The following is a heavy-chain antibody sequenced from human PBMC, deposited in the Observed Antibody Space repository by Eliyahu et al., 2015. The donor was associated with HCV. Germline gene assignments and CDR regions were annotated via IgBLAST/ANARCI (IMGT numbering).Heavy chain of an antibody. CDR3: VKGLTGEYYYFGMDV. CDR2: INTNGDST. Sequence: EVQVVESGGGLVQPGGSLRLSXSASGFRFXSFAMXWGRQAPGKGLEYVSGINTNGDSTSYADSXKGRFTISRDNSKNILXLQMSSLRTEDTAVYYCVKGLTGEYYYFGMDVWGQGTTVTVSS. D-gene: IGHD7-27*01. J-gene: IGHJ6*02. CDR1: GFRFXSFA. V-gene: IGHV3-64D*06.